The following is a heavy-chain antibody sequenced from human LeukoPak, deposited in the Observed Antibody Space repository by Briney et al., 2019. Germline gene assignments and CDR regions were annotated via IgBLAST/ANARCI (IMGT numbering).Heavy chain of an antibody. V-gene: IGHV4-38-2*02. Sequence: PSETLSLTCTVSGYSISSGYYWGWIRQPPGKGLEWIGSIYHSGRTFYNPSLKSRVTISVDTSKNQFSLKLTSVTAADTAVYYCARSSCSGGTCYWSRGYFDYWGQGTLVTVSS. CDR3: ARSSCSGGTCYWSRGYFDY. CDR2: IYHSGRT. D-gene: IGHD2-15*01. CDR1: GYSISSGYY. J-gene: IGHJ4*02.